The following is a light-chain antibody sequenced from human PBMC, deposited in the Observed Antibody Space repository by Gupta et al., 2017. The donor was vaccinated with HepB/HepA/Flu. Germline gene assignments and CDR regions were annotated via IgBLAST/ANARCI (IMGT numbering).Light chain of an antibody. Sequence: DIQMTQSPSSLSASVGDRVTITCRASQSISSYLNWYQQKPGKAPKLLIYAASRVQSGVPSRFSGSGSGTDFTLTISRLQPEDFATYYCQQSDSTSKTFGQGTKVEIK. CDR2: AAS. J-gene: IGKJ1*01. V-gene: IGKV1-39*01. CDR1: QSISSY. CDR3: QQSDSTSKT.